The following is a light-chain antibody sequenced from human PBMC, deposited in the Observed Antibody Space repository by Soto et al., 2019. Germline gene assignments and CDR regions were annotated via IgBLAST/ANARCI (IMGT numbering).Light chain of an antibody. J-gene: IGKJ1*01. Sequence: QMSQPPSTLSVPPCSRXRINSRASQTISSWLAWYQQKPGKAPKLLIYKASTLKSGVPSRFSGSGSGTEFTLTISSLQPDDFATYYCQHYNSYSEAFGQGTKVDIK. CDR2: KAS. CDR3: QHYNSYSEA. CDR1: QTISSW. V-gene: IGKV1-5*03.